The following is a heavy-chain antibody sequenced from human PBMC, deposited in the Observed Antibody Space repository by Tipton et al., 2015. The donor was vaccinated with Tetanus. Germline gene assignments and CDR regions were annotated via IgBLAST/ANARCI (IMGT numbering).Heavy chain of an antibody. Sequence: SLRLSCAASEFTFSTYSLHWVRQAPGKGLEWVAIISNEGSNKYHADSVKGRFTISRDNAKNSLCLQMNSLRVDDTAVYYCASGSALDYWGQGSLVAVSS. J-gene: IGHJ4*02. D-gene: IGHD6-25*01. CDR2: ISNEGSNK. CDR1: EFTFSTYS. CDR3: ASGSALDY. V-gene: IGHV3-30*14.